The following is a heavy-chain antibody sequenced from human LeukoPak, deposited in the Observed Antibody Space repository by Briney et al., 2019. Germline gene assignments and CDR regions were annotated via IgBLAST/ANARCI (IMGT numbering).Heavy chain of an antibody. CDR3: ARGRVGATQNYYYYGMDV. CDR1: GYTFTSYG. J-gene: IGHJ6*02. V-gene: IGHV1-18*01. Sequence: ASVKVSCKASGYTFTSYGISWVRQVPGQGLEWMGWISAYNGNTNYAQKLQGRVTMTTDTSTSTAYMELRSLRSDDTAVYYCARGRVGATQNYYYYGMDVWGQGTTVTVSS. CDR2: ISAYNGNT. D-gene: IGHD1-26*01.